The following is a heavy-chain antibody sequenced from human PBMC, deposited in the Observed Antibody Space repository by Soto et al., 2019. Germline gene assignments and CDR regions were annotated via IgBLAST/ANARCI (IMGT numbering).Heavy chain of an antibody. Sequence: SETLSLTCTVSGGSISSGGYYWSWIRQHPGKGLEWIGYIYYSGSTYYNPSLKSRVTISVDTSKNQFSLKLSSVTAADTAVYYCARDYRYGTDYYYGMDVWGQGTTVTVSS. CDR1: GGSISSGGYY. CDR3: ARDYRYGTDYYYGMDV. CDR2: IYYSGST. V-gene: IGHV4-31*03. D-gene: IGHD1-7*01. J-gene: IGHJ6*02.